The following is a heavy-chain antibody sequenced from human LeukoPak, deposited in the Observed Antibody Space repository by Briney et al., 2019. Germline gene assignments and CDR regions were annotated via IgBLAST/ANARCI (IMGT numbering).Heavy chain of an antibody. Sequence: GGSLRLSCAVSGFTFSNYVMSWVRQAPGKGLEWVSGISGSGDSTYYADSVKGRFTISRDNSKNTLYLQMNSLRAEDTAMYYCARNPPAAGWFYYGMDVWGQGTTVIVSS. CDR3: ARNPPAAGWFYYGMDV. CDR2: ISGSGDST. V-gene: IGHV3-23*01. D-gene: IGHD3-9*01. J-gene: IGHJ6*02. CDR1: GFTFSNYV.